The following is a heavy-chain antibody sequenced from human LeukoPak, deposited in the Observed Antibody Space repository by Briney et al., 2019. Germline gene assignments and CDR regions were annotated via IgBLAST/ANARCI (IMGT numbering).Heavy chain of an antibody. Sequence: GGSLRLSCAASGFTFSSHAMHWVRQAPGKGLEWVAVMSYDGSNKYYADSVEGRFTISRDNSKNTLYLQMNSLRAEDTAVYYCARGGTYYEMDYYYGMDVWGQGTTVTVSS. CDR3: ARGGTYYEMDYYYGMDV. J-gene: IGHJ6*02. V-gene: IGHV3-30-3*01. D-gene: IGHD3-3*01. CDR1: GFTFSSHA. CDR2: MSYDGSNK.